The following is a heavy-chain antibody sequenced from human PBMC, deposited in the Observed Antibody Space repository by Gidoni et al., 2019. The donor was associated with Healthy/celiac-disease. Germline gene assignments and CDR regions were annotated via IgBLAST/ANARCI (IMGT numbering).Heavy chain of an antibody. CDR2: IYSGGST. CDR3: ARYDGDYYYVFDY. Sequence: EVQLVESGGGLIQPGGSLRLSCAASGFTVSSNYMSWVRQAPGKGLEWVSVIYSGGSTYYADSVKGRFTISRENSKNTLYLQMNSLRAEDTAVYYCARYDGDYYYVFDYWGQGTLVTVSS. J-gene: IGHJ4*02. V-gene: IGHV3-53*01. CDR1: GFTVSSNY. D-gene: IGHD4-17*01.